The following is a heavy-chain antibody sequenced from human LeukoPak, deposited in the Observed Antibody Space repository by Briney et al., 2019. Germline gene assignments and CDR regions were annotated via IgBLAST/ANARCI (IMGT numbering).Heavy chain of an antibody. CDR2: ISGSGGST. CDR1: GFTFSSYA. Sequence: GGSLRLSCAASGFTFSSYAMSWVRQAPGKGLEWGSAISGSGGSTYYADSVKGRFTISRDNSKNTLYLQMNRLRAEDTAVYYCARTYYYDSSGYPPGIYWGQGTLVTVSS. V-gene: IGHV3-23*01. CDR3: ARTYYYDSSGYPPGIY. J-gene: IGHJ4*02. D-gene: IGHD3-22*01.